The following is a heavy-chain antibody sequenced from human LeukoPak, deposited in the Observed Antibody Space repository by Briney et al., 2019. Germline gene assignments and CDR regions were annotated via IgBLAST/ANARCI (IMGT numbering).Heavy chain of an antibody. Sequence: PGGSLRLSCVASGFIFSSYWMSWVRQTPGKGLEWVANIKEDGSEKYYVDSVKGRFTISRDNAKNSLYLQLNSLRAEDTAVYYCATTTTRYDSSGYNLFDYWGQGTLVTVSS. CDR2: IKEDGSEK. V-gene: IGHV3-7*01. CDR1: GFIFSSYW. J-gene: IGHJ4*02. D-gene: IGHD3-22*01. CDR3: ATTTTRYDSSGYNLFDY.